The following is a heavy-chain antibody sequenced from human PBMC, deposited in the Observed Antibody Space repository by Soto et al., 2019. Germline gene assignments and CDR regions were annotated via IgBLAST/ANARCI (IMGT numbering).Heavy chain of an antibody. CDR2: IFSSGST. CDR1: GGSINTFY. J-gene: IGHJ4*02. Sequence: LPETLSLTCTVSGGSINTFYWSWVRQPAGKGLEWIGRIFSSGSTSFNPSLGSRVAMSVDTSKNHFSLNLSSVTAADMAVYYCAREGSYSAYNFAHGIQLWSFDFWGQGALVTVSS. CDR3: AREGSYSAYNFAHGIQLWSFDF. V-gene: IGHV4-4*07. D-gene: IGHD5-12*01.